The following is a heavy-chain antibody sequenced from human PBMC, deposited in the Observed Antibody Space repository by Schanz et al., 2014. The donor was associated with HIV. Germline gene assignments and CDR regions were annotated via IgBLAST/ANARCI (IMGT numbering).Heavy chain of an antibody. V-gene: IGHV3-21*02. D-gene: IGHD2-2*01. CDR2: ISSSSSYL. CDR3: ARDSQLFCSSTSCLFDC. J-gene: IGHJ4*02. Sequence: EVQLMESGGRLVKPGESLILSCVTSGFTLSGYSMNWVRQAPGKGLEWVSSISSSSSYLYYADSVKGRFTIARDNTKNSLFLQMNSLRAEDTAVYYCARDSQLFCSSTSCLFDCWGQGTLVTVSS. CDR1: GFTLSGYS.